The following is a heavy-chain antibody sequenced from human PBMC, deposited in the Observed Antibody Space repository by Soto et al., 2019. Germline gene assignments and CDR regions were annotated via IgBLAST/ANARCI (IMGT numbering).Heavy chain of an antibody. V-gene: IGHV4-59*01. Sequence: PPEPLSLTCSVSGGSISGSYWSLIRQSPGKGLEWLGDVYYTGSTNYSPSLRSRVSISVATSKNAFSLRLSSVTAADTAVYFCARSVAVPGAHIDYWGQGTQVT. CDR2: VYYTGST. CDR1: GGSISGSY. J-gene: IGHJ4*02. D-gene: IGHD6-19*01. CDR3: ARSVAVPGAHIDY.